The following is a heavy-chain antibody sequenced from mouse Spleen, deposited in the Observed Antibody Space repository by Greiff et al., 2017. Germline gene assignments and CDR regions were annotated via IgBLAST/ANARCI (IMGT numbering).Heavy chain of an antibody. V-gene: IGHV5-9-3*01. D-gene: IGHD4-1*01. CDR2: ISSGGGNT. Sequence: EVQLQQSGGGLVKLGGSLKLSCAASGFTFSSYAMSWVRQTPEKRLEWVATISSGGGNTYYPDSVKGRFTISRDNAKNTLYLQMSSLKSEDTAMYYCAGTGTDYFDYWGQGTTLTVSS. CDR3: AGTGTDYFDY. J-gene: IGHJ2*01. CDR1: GFTFSSYA.